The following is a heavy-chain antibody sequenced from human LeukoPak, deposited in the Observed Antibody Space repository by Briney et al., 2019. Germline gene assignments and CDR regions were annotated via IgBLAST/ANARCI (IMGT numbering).Heavy chain of an antibody. Sequence: GGSLRLSCAASGFTFDDYAMSWVRQAPGKGLEWVSAISGSGGSTYYADSVKGRFTISRDNSKNTLYLQMNSLRAEDTAVYYCAKFIVATIVNWFDPWGQGTLVTVSS. D-gene: IGHD5-12*01. CDR2: ISGSGGST. J-gene: IGHJ5*02. V-gene: IGHV3-23*01. CDR1: GFTFDDYA. CDR3: AKFIVATIVNWFDP.